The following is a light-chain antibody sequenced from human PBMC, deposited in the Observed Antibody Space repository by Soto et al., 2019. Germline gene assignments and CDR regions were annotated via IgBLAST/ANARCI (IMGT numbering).Light chain of an antibody. CDR3: QQYGSSPLYT. CDR2: GAS. Sequence: EIVLTQSPGTLSLSPGERATLSCRASQSVSSSYLAWYQQKPGQASRLLIYGASSRATGIPDRFSGSGSGTDFTLTISRLEPEDFAVYYWQQYGSSPLYTFGQGTKLEIK. J-gene: IGKJ2*01. CDR1: QSVSSSY. V-gene: IGKV3-20*01.